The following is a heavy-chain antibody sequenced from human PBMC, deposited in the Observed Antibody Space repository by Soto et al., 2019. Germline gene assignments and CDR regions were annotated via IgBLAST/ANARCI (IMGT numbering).Heavy chain of an antibody. CDR1: GYTLTELS. V-gene: IGHV1-24*01. J-gene: IGHJ3*02. Sequence: ASVQVSCKVSGYTLTELSMHWVRQAPGKGLEWMGGFDPEDGETIYAQKFQGRVTMTEDTSTDTAYMELSSLRSEDTAVYYCATERVHCSGGSCYPNGLDAFDIWGQGTMVTVS. D-gene: IGHD2-15*01. CDR3: ATERVHCSGGSCYPNGLDAFDI. CDR2: FDPEDGET.